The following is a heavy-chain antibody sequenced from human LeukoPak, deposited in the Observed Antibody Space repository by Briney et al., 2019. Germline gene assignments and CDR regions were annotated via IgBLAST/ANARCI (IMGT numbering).Heavy chain of an antibody. CDR1: GFTFSSYA. J-gene: IGHJ4*02. D-gene: IGHD5-12*01. V-gene: IGHV3-23*01. CDR2: ISGSGGST. Sequence: PGGSLRLSCAASGFTFSSYAMSWVRQAPGKGLEWVSAISGSGGSTYYADSVKGRFTISRDNSKNTLYLQMNSLRAEDTAVYYCAKEALKYSSGYDYLPYYFDYWGQGTLVTVSS. CDR3: AKEALKYSSGYDYLPYYFDY.